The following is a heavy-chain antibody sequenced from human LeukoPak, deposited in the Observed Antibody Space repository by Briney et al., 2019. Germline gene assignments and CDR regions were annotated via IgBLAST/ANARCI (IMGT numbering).Heavy chain of an antibody. CDR1: GGSISAYY. J-gene: IGHJ5*02. CDR2: MSYSGNT. Sequence: SETLSLTCTVSGGSISAYYWSWIRQPPGKGLEWIGCMSYSGNTNYNPSLRSRVSTSVDTSKNQLSLKLSSVTAADTAVYYCARLDGSGSNRWFDPWGQGTLVTVSS. CDR3: ARLDGSGSNRWFDP. V-gene: IGHV4-59*08. D-gene: IGHD3-10*01.